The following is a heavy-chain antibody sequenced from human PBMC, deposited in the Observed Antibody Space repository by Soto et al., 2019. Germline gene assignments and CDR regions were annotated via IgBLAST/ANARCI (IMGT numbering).Heavy chain of an antibody. V-gene: IGHV5-51*01. J-gene: IGHJ6*02. D-gene: IGHD2-8*01. CDR3: ARQGSNGAYYYYGMDV. CDR1: GYMFSSYW. Sequence: VESLKISCKGAGYMFSSYWISCFLQMPVKVLEWMGIIYPGDSDTIYSPSFQGQVTMSVDKSNSTAYLQWSSLKASDTAMYYCARQGSNGAYYYYGMDVWGQGTTVTVSS. CDR2: IYPGDSDT.